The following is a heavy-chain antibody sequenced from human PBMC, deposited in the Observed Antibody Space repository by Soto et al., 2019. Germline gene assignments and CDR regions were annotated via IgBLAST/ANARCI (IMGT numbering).Heavy chain of an antibody. V-gene: IGHV3-15*01. CDR1: GFTFSNAW. CDR2: INSKTDGGTT. Sequence: GGSLRLSCAASGFTFSNAWMSWVRQAPGKGLEWVGRINSKTDGGTTDYAAPVKGRFTISTDDSKNTMYLQMNSLQTEDTAAYYCTVYFDYWGQGTLVTVSS. CDR3: TVYFDY. J-gene: IGHJ4*02.